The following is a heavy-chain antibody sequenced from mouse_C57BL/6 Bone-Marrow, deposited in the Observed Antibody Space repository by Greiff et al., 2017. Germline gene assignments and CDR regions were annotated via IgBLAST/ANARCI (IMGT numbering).Heavy chain of an antibody. CDR2: IDPETGGT. CDR3: TPIYDGFYYYAMDY. Sequence: VQLQQSGAELVRPGASVTLSCKASGYTFTDYEMHWVKQTPVHGLEWIGAIDPETGGTAYNQKFKGKAILTADKSSSTAYMELRSLTSEDSAVYYCTPIYDGFYYYAMDYGGQGTSVTVSS. D-gene: IGHD2-3*01. V-gene: IGHV1-15*01. CDR1: GYTFTDYE. J-gene: IGHJ4*01.